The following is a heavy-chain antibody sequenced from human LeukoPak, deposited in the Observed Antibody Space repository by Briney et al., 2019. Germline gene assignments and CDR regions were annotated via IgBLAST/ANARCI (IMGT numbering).Heavy chain of an antibody. V-gene: IGHV4-34*01. D-gene: IGHD6-13*01. Sequence: SETLSLTCAVYGGSFSGYYWSWIRQPPGKGLEWIGEINHSGSTNYNPSLKSRVTISVDTSKNQFSLKLSSVTAADTAVYYCARNGPGIVDYWGQGTLVTVSS. CDR2: INHSGST. J-gene: IGHJ4*02. CDR1: GGSFSGYY. CDR3: ARNGPGIVDY.